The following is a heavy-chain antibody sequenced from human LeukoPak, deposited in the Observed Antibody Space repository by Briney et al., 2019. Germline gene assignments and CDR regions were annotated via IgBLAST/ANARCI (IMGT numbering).Heavy chain of an antibody. CDR3: TRRLDD. V-gene: IGHV3-7*01. CDR1: GFSFNSDW. CDR2: IKHDESEK. Sequence: GESLKISCAASGFSFNSDWMDWVRQAPGKGLEWVANIKHDESEKNYLDSVKGRFTISRDNAQNSLYLQMNGLRVEDTAVYYCTRRLDDWGQGTLVTVSS. D-gene: IGHD3-16*01. J-gene: IGHJ4*02.